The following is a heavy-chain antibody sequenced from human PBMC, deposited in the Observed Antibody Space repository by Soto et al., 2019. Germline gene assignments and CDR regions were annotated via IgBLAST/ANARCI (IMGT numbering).Heavy chain of an antibody. CDR2: IYHSGST. V-gene: IGHV4-30-2*01. J-gene: IGHJ5*02. CDR1: GGSISSGGYS. D-gene: IGHD3-9*01. Sequence: QLQLQESGSGLVKPSQTLSLTCAVSGGSISSGGYSWSWIRQPPGKGLEWIGYIYHSGSTYYNPSLKSRVTISVDRSKNQFSLKLSSVTAADKAVYYCDRGHYDILTGYYANWFDPWGQGTLVPVSS. CDR3: DRGHYDILTGYYANWFDP.